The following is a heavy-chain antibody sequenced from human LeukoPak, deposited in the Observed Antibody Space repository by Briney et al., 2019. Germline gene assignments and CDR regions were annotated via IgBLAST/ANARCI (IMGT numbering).Heavy chain of an antibody. J-gene: IGHJ4*02. D-gene: IGHD2/OR15-2a*01. V-gene: IGHV4-31*03. CDR3: ARLNTFCFDY. Sequence: SETLSLTCTVSGGSISNGGYYWSWIRQLPGKGLEWIGYIYYNGHTYYNPSLKSRVVISVDTSKNQFSLKLSSVTAADTAVYYCARLNTFCFDYWGQGTLVTVSS. CDR2: IYYNGHT. CDR1: GGSISNGGYY.